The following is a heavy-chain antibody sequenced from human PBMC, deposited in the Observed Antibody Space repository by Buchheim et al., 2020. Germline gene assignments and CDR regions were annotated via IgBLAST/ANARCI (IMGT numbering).Heavy chain of an antibody. Sequence: EVQLVESGGDLVKPGESLRLSCAASEFTFTNAWMSWIRQAPGKGLEWVGRIRSSTDGGTTDYAVPAKGRFTISRDDSETTLYLQMNSLKTEDTAVYYCTTLMKSARLSSDYWGQGTL. CDR1: EFTFTNAW. V-gene: IGHV3-15*01. CDR2: IRSSTDGGTT. J-gene: IGHJ4*02. D-gene: IGHD6-6*01. CDR3: TTLMKSARLSSDY.